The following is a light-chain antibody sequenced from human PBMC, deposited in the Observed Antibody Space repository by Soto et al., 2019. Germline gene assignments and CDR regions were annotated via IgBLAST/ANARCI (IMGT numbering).Light chain of an antibody. Sequence: DIVLTQSPGTLSLSPGERATLSCRASQSVSSGYLAWYQRRPGQALMLLIYLASTRATGIPDRFSGSGSGTDFTLTISRLQPEDFAVYYCQQYGSSVRTFGQGTRVDI. CDR2: LAS. CDR3: QQYGSSVRT. J-gene: IGKJ1*01. CDR1: QSVSSGY. V-gene: IGKV3-20*01.